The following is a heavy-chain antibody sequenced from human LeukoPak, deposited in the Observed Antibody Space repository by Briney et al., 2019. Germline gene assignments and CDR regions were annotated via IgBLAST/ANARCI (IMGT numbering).Heavy chain of an antibody. CDR3: ARDTEIAVAATPFDY. J-gene: IGHJ4*02. Sequence: TSETLSLTCAVYGGSFSGYYWSWIRQPPGKGLEWIGEINHSGSTNYNPSLKSRVTISVDTSKNQFSLQLNSVTPEDTAVYYCARDTEIAVAATPFDYWGQGTLVTVSS. CDR2: INHSGST. CDR1: GGSFSGYY. D-gene: IGHD6-19*01. V-gene: IGHV4-34*01.